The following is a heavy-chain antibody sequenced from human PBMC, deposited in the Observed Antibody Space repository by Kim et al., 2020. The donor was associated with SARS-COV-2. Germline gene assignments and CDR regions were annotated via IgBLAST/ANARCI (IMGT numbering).Heavy chain of an antibody. CDR2: INHSGST. V-gene: IGHV4-34*01. CDR1: GGSFSGYY. CDR3: ARGRSYDFWCGRKEYFDY. D-gene: IGHD3-3*01. Sequence: SETLSLTCAVYGGSFSGYYWSWIRQPPGKGLEWIGEINHSGSTNYNPSLKSRVTISVDTSKNQFSLKLSSVTAADTAVYYCARGRSYDFWCGRKEYFDYWGQGTLVTVSS. J-gene: IGHJ4*02.